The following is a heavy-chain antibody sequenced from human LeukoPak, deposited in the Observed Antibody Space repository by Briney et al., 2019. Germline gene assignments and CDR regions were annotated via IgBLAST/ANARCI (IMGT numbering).Heavy chain of an antibody. J-gene: IGHJ5*02. CDR3: ARDSVSSGWTNWFDP. CDR2: ISSSSSTI. CDR1: GFTFSSYS. V-gene: IGHV3-48*01. D-gene: IGHD6-19*01. Sequence: GGSLRLSCAASGFTFSSYSMDWVRQAPGKGLEWVSYISSSSSTIYYADSVKGRFTISRDNAKNSLYLQMNSLRAEDTAVYYCARDSVSSGWTNWFDPWGQGTLVTVSS.